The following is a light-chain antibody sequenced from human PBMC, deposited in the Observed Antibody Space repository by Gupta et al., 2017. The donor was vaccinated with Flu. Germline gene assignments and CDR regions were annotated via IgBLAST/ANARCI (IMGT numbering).Light chain of an antibody. Sequence: QSALTQPCSVSGSPGQSVTISCTGTGRDGGLEELFSWYQQHSGKAPKVIIYNVYERPSGVPDRFSGSMSGITASLTISGLQTEDEADYYCSSYAGKFIWVFGTGTE. J-gene: IGLJ1*01. CDR3: SSYAGKFIWV. CDR2: NVY. CDR1: GRDGGLEEL. V-gene: IGLV2-11*01.